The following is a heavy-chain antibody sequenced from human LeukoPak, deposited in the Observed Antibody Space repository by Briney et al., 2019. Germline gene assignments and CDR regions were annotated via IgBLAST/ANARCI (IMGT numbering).Heavy chain of an antibody. Sequence: GGSLRLSCAASGFTFSDYWMSWVRQAPGKGLEWVANIKQDGSEKFYVDSVKGRFTISRDNAKNSLYLQMNSLRAEDTAVYYCARWRLHLGSGTSRHSFDYWGQGALVTVSS. CDR3: ARWRLHLGSGTSRHSFDY. D-gene: IGHD3-10*01. J-gene: IGHJ4*02. V-gene: IGHV3-7*01. CDR1: GFTFSDYW. CDR2: IKQDGSEK.